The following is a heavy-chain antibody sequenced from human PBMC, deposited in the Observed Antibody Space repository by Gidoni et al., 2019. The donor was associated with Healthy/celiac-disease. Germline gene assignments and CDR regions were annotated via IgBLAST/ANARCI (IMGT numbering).Heavy chain of an antibody. J-gene: IGHJ4*02. D-gene: IGHD3-10*01. Sequence: QLQLQASGSGLVKPSQPLSLTCAVPGRPISRGGYSWSWIRQPPGKGLEWIGYIYHSGSTYYTPSLKSRVTISVDRSKNQVSLKLSSVTAADTAVYYCARAPMVRAFFDYWGQGTLVTVSS. CDR3: ARAPMVRAFFDY. CDR2: IYHSGST. V-gene: IGHV4-30-2*01. CDR1: GRPISRGGYS.